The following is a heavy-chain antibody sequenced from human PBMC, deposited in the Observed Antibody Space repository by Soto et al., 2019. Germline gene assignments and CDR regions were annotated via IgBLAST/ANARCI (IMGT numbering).Heavy chain of an antibody. V-gene: IGHV1-46*01. CDR2: INPSGGST. J-gene: IGHJ5*02. CDR1: GYTFTSYY. CDR3: ARVYGVPVADSNCFDP. Sequence: GASVKVSCKASGYTFTSYYMHWVRQAPGQGLEWMGIINPSGGSTSYAQKFQGRVTMTRDTSTSTVYMELSSLRSEDTAVYYCARVYGVPVADSNCFDPWGQGTLVTVSS. D-gene: IGHD6-19*01.